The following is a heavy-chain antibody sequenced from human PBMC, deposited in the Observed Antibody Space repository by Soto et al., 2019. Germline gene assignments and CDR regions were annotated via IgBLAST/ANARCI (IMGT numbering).Heavy chain of an antibody. CDR3: AHTRPLRGNDYFDG. J-gene: IGHJ4*02. D-gene: IGHD1-1*01. CDR2: IYWGDDN. Sequence: QITLKESGPALVKPTQTLTLTCTFSGFSLTTSGVGVGWIRQPPGKALECLALIYWGDDNRYSPSLKSRRTIPKETAKNHGVLTMTNMDPVDTAKYYCAHTRPLRGNDYFDGWGQGTLVTDSS. V-gene: IGHV2-5*02. CDR1: GFSLTTSGVG.